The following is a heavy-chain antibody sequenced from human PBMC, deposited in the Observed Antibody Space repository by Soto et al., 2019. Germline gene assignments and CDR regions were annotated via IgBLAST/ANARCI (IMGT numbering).Heavy chain of an antibody. Sequence: EVQLLESGGGLVQPGGSLRLSCAASGFTFSNFAMSWVRQDPGKGLEWVSAISGSGGSTYYADSVKGRFTISRDNSKNTLYLQMNSLRAEDTAAYYCAKEDIVVVTATPYLDYWGQGALVTVSS. CDR2: ISGSGGST. V-gene: IGHV3-23*01. J-gene: IGHJ4*02. CDR3: AKEDIVVVTATPYLDY. D-gene: IGHD2-21*02. CDR1: GFTFSNFA.